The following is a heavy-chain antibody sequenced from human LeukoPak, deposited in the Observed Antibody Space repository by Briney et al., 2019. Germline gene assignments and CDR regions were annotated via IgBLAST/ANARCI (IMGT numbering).Heavy chain of an antibody. CDR1: GYTFTSYG. V-gene: IGHV1-18*01. Sequence: ASVKVSCKASGYTFTSYGISWVRQAPGQGLEWMGWISAYNGNTNYAQKLQGRVTMTTDTSTSTAYMELRSLRSDDTAVYYCARDKGVTYSSGWYSVGYFDYWGQGTLVTVSS. CDR3: ARDKGVTYSSGWYSVGYFDY. D-gene: IGHD6-19*01. J-gene: IGHJ4*02. CDR2: ISAYNGNT.